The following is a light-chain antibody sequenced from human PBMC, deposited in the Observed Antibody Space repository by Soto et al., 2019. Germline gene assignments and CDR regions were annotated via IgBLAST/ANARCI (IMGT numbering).Light chain of an antibody. CDR2: DVS. V-gene: IGLV2-14*01. CDR3: SSYANSDTVI. Sequence: QSALTQPASVSGSPGQSITISCTGTSSDVGTYNFVSWYRQHPVKAPILIIFDVSSRPSGISNRFSGSKSGNTASLTISGVQAEDEADYYGSSYANSDTVIFGGGTKLTVL. J-gene: IGLJ2*01. CDR1: SSDVGTYNF.